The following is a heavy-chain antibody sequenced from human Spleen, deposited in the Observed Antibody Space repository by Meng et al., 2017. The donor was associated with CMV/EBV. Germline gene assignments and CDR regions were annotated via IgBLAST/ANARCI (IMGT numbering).Heavy chain of an antibody. D-gene: IGHD2/OR15-2a*01. CDR2: IYRGGST. Sequence: AASGFSISSNSWSWVRQAPGKGLEWVSVIYRGGSTPSLHSLHSRFPISRDNLRNTVSLQMNSLRVEDTAMYYCVRDRNGDYFGRFDIWGQGTLVTVSS. J-gene: IGHJ4*02. CDR3: VRDRNGDYFGRFDI. V-gene: IGHV3-53*01. CDR1: GFSISSNS.